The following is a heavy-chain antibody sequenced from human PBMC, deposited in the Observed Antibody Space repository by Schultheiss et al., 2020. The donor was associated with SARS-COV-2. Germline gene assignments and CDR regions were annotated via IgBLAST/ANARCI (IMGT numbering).Heavy chain of an antibody. Sequence: SCKASGFTFSSYAMHWVRQAPGKGLEWVAVISYDGSNKYYADSVKGRFTISRDNSKNTLYLQMNSLRAEDTAVYYCARDEAYSSGWPMYYFDYWGQGTLVTVSS. CDR1: GFTFSSYA. D-gene: IGHD6-19*01. J-gene: IGHJ4*02. V-gene: IGHV3-30-3*01. CDR2: ISYDGSNK. CDR3: ARDEAYSSGWPMYYFDY.